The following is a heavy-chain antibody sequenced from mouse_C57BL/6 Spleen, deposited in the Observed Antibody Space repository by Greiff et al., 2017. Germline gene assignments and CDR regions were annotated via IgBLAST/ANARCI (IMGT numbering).Heavy chain of an antibody. CDR1: GFTFSSYT. CDR2: ISGGGGNT. V-gene: IGHV5-9*01. J-gene: IGHJ4*01. Sequence: EVQLVESGGGLVKPGGSLKLSCAASGFTFSSYTMSWVRQTPEKRLEWVATISGGGGNTYYPDSVKGRFTISRDNATNTLYLQMSSLRSEDTALYYCARLLRYAMDYWGQGTSVTVSS. D-gene: IGHD1-1*01. CDR3: ARLLRYAMDY.